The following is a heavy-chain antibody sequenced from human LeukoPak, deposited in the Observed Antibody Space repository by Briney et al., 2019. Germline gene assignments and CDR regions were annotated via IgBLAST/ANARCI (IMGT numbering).Heavy chain of an antibody. CDR1: GGSISSSSYY. D-gene: IGHD2-15*01. CDR2: IYHSGST. Sequence: PSETLSLTCTVSGGSISSSSYYWGWIRQPPGKGLEWIGSIYHSGSTYYNPSLKSRVTISVDTSKNQFSLKLSSVTAADTAVYYCARVFSDIVVVVAATPFSYFDLWGRGTLVTVSS. J-gene: IGHJ2*01. CDR3: ARVFSDIVVVVAATPFSYFDL. V-gene: IGHV4-39*07.